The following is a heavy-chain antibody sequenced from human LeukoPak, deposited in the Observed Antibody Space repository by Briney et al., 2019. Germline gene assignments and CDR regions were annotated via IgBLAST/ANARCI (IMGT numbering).Heavy chain of an antibody. CDR2: IKNDGSIT. D-gene: IGHD3-10*01. V-gene: IGHV3-74*01. CDR1: GFTFSYYW. J-gene: IGHJ5*02. CDR3: VRVFGYGSGSLTFDP. Sequence: PGGSLRLSCAASGFTFSYYWMHWVRQVPGKGLVWVSRIKNDGSITNYADSVKGRFTISRDNAKNTLYLQMNSLRAEDTAVYYCVRVFGYGSGSLTFDPWGQGTL.